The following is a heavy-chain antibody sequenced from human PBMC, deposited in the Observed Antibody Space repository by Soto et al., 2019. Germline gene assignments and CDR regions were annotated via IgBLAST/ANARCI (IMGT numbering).Heavy chain of an antibody. V-gene: IGHV3-30-3*01. CDR1: GFTFRSYA. CDR3: ARAQSMAARPFSAAGFDY. J-gene: IGHJ4*02. D-gene: IGHD6-6*01. CDR2: ISYAGINK. Sequence: QVQRVECGGGVVQPGRSLTLSCSASGFTFRSYATHWVRQAPGKGLEWVAVISYAGINKYYAASVKGRFTISRDNANNTLYLHTHSLRAEDPAVYDCARAQSMAARPFSAAGFDYWGQGTLVTVSS.